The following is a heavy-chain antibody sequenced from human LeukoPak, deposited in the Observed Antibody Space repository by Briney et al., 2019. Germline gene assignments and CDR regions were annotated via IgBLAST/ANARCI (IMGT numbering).Heavy chain of an antibody. Sequence: PGGSLRLSCAASGFTFSHYSIDWVRQAPGKGLERVASITSSSSHIYYADSVKGRFTISRDNAKNSLYLQMDSLRAEDTALYYCARAPITSPFYFDYWGQGTLVTVSS. CDR3: ARAPITSPFYFDY. CDR1: GFTFSHYS. D-gene: IGHD2-2*01. V-gene: IGHV3-21*04. CDR2: ITSSSSHI. J-gene: IGHJ4*02.